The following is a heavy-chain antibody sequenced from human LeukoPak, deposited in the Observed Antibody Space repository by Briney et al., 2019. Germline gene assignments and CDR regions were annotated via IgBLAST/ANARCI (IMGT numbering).Heavy chain of an antibody. CDR3: AREYGGHYYYGMDV. J-gene: IGHJ6*02. V-gene: IGHV3-21*01. CDR2: ISSSSSYI. D-gene: IGHD3-10*01. Sequence: GGSLRLSCAASGFTFSSYSMNWVRQTQGKGLEWVSSISSSSSYIYYADSVKGRFTISRDSAKNSLYLQMNSLRAEDTAVYYCAREYGGHYYYGMDVWGQGTTVTVSS. CDR1: GFTFSSYS.